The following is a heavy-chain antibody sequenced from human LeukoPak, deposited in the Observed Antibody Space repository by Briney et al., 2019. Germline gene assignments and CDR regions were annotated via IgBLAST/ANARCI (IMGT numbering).Heavy chain of an antibody. CDR3: ARQTRSGWGRRYFDY. CDR2: IYPGDSDT. CDR1: GYSFTSYW. Sequence: GESLKISCKGSGYSFTSYWIGWVRQMPGKGLEWMGIIYPGDSDTRYSPSFQGQVTISADKSISTAYLQWSSLKASDTAMYYCARQTRSGWGRRYFDYWGQGTLVTVSS. J-gene: IGHJ4*02. D-gene: IGHD6-19*01. V-gene: IGHV5-51*01.